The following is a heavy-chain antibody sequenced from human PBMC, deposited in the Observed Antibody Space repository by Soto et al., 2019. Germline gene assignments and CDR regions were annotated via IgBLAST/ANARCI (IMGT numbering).Heavy chain of an antibody. J-gene: IGHJ6*02. CDR2: IYYSGST. CDR1: GGSISSGGYY. D-gene: IGHD6-13*01. V-gene: IGHV4-31*03. Sequence: QVQLQESGPGLVKPSQTLSLTCTVSGGSISSGGYYWSWIRQHPGKGLEWIGYIYYSGSTYYNPSLKSRVTIAVDTSKNQFSLKLSSVTAADTAVYYCVRGRHSSSWEDYYYYYGMDVWGQGTTVTVSS. CDR3: VRGRHSSSWEDYYYYYGMDV.